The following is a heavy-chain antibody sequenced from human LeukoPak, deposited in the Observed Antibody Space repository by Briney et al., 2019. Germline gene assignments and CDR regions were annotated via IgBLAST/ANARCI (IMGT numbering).Heavy chain of an antibody. D-gene: IGHD2/OR15-2a*01. V-gene: IGHV3-53*04. Sequence: GGSLRLSCAASGFTVSSNCMIWVRQPPGKGLEWVSVIYNTGNTYHADSVKGRFTISRHNSKNTVYLQMNNLRAEDTAMYYCARVDTTLSSKLDYWGQGTLVTVSS. J-gene: IGHJ4*02. CDR1: GFTVSSNC. CDR2: IYNTGNT. CDR3: ARVDTTLSSKLDY.